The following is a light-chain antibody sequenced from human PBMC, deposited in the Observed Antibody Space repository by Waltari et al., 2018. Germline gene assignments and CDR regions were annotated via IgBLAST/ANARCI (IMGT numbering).Light chain of an antibody. J-gene: IGKJ3*01. Sequence: DVVMPQSPDSLAVSLGERASIHFKSSDRHYFNYCNNNYLTWYQQKPGQPTKLLIYWATTLEAGVPYRFSGSGSGTDFTLTISSLQADDVATYYCQQYQSTPFTFGPGTKLDIK. CDR3: QQYQSTPFT. CDR1: DRHYFNYCNNNY. V-gene: IGKV4-1*01. CDR2: WAT.